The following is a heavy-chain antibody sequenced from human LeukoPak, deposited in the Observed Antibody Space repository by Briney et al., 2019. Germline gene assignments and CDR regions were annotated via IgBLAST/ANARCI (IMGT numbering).Heavy chain of an antibody. V-gene: IGHV4-30-4*08. CDR3: ARETYYYGSGSYWNDAFDI. CDR2: IYYSGST. D-gene: IGHD3-10*01. Sequence: SQTLSLTRTVSGGSISSGDYYWSWIRQPPGKGLEWIGYIYYSGSTYYNPSLKSRVTISVDTSKNQFSLKLSSVTAADTAVYYCARETYYYGSGSYWNDAFDIWGQGTMVTVSS. CDR1: GGSISSGDYY. J-gene: IGHJ3*02.